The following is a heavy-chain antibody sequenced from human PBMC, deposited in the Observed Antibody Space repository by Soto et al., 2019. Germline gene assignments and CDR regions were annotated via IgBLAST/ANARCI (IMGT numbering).Heavy chain of an antibody. D-gene: IGHD3-10*01. CDR1: GFTFSGSA. V-gene: IGHV3-73*02. CDR3: TSLLGEQGSGSYDY. CDR2: IRSKANSYAT. J-gene: IGHJ4*01. Sequence: EVQLVESGGGLVQPGGSLKLSCAASGFTFSGSAMHWVRQASGKGLEWVGRIRSKANSYATAYAASVKGRFTISRDDSKNTAYLQMNSLKTEDTAVYYCTSLLGEQGSGSYDYWGHGTLVTVSS.